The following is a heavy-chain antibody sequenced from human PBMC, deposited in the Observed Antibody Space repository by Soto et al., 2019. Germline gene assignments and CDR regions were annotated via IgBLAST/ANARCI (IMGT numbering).Heavy chain of an antibody. CDR1: GGSISSSSYY. CDR2: IYYSGST. V-gene: IGHV4-39*01. D-gene: IGHD6-13*01. CDR3: ARRGYTSIWSGFDS. Sequence: QLQLQESGPGLVKPSETLSLTCIVSGGSISSSSYYWDWIRQPPGKGLEWIGSIYYSGSTYHNPSLESRVTISVDTSKNQFSLKLTSVTAADTAVYYCARRGYTSIWSGFDSWGQGTLVTVSS. J-gene: IGHJ5*01.